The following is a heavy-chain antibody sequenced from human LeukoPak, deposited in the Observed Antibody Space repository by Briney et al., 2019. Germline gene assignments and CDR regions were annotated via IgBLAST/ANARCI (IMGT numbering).Heavy chain of an antibody. CDR3: AKAGITMVRGAYYSDY. CDR1: GFTFSSYA. J-gene: IGHJ4*02. CDR2: ISGSGGST. D-gene: IGHD3-10*01. Sequence: PGGSLRLSCAASGFTFSSYAMSWVRQAPGKGLEWVSAISGSGGSTYYADSVKGRFTISRDNSKNALYPQMNSLRAEDTAVYYCAKAGITMVRGAYYSDYWGQGTLVTVSS. V-gene: IGHV3-23*01.